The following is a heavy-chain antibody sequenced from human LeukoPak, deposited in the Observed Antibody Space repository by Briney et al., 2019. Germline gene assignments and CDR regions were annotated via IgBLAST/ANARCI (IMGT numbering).Heavy chain of an antibody. Sequence: PSETLSLTCTVSGGSISSYYWSWIRQPAGKGLEWIGRIYTSGSTNYNPSLKSRVTMSVDTSKNQFSLKLSSVTAADTAVYYCARYYCSSTSCYERGIDYWGQGTLVTVSS. CDR2: IYTSGST. V-gene: IGHV4-4*07. CDR3: ARYYCSSTSCYERGIDY. J-gene: IGHJ4*02. D-gene: IGHD2-2*01. CDR1: GGSISSYY.